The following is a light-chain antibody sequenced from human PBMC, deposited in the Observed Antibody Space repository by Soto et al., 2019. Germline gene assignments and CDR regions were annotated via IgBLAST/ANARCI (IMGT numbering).Light chain of an antibody. CDR1: QSVSSY. CDR2: DAS. J-gene: IGKJ5*01. CDR3: QQSSNWPIT. V-gene: IGKV3D-11*02. Sequence: EIVLTQSPATLSVSPGERATLSCRASQSVSSYLAWYQQKPGQAPRLLIYDASNRATGIPARFSGSGPGTDFTLTISSLEPEDFAVYYCQQSSNWPITFGQGTRLEIK.